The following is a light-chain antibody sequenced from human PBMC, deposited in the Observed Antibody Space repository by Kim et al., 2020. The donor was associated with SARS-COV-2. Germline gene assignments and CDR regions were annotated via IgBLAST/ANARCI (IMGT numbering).Light chain of an antibody. CDR3: SSRDSSGHHVI. Sequence: SSALTQDPVVSVALGQTVRITCQGDSLRSYYASWYQQRPGQAPVLVIYGKNYRPSGIPDRISGSSSGDTSSLTITGAQAEDEADYYCSSRDSSGHHVIFG. CDR2: GKN. J-gene: IGLJ2*01. CDR1: SLRSYY. V-gene: IGLV3-19*01.